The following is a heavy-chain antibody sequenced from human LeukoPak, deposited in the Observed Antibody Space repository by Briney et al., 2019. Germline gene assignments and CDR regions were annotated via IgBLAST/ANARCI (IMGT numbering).Heavy chain of an antibody. CDR1: GFTFSGYG. Sequence: GGSLRLSCAASGFTFSGYGMHWVRQAPGKGLEWVAFIRYDGSNKYYADSVKGRFTISRDNSKNTLYLQMNSLRAEDTAVYYCAKDATPYGIFGVVPFGGGFDYWGQGTLVTVSS. CDR3: AKDATPYGIFGVVPFGGGFDY. V-gene: IGHV3-30*02. J-gene: IGHJ4*02. CDR2: IRYDGSNK. D-gene: IGHD3-3*01.